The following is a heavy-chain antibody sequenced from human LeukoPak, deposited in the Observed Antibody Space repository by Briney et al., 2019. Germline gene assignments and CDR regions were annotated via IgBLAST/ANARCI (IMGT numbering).Heavy chain of an antibody. CDR3: ASGQRTGFDY. J-gene: IGHJ4*02. Sequence: ASVKVSCKASGYTFTSYYMHWVRQAPGQGLEWMGIINPSGGSTSCAQKFQGRVTMTRDTSTGTVYMELSSLRSEDTAVYYCASGQRTGFDYWGQGTLVTVSS. D-gene: IGHD1-1*01. CDR2: INPSGGST. V-gene: IGHV1-46*01. CDR1: GYTFTSYY.